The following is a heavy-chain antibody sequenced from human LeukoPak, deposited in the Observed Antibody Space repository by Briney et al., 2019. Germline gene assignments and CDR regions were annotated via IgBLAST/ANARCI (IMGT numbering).Heavy chain of an antibody. D-gene: IGHD3-10*01. J-gene: IGHJ4*02. CDR3: ARQRVRGVIIGYLDY. Sequence: SETLSLTCAVYGGSFSGYYWSWIRQPPGKGLEWIGEINHSGSTNYNPSLKSRVTISVDTSKNQFSLKLSSVTAADTAVYYCARQRVRGVIIGYLDYWGQGTLVTVSS. V-gene: IGHV4-34*01. CDR1: GGSFSGYY. CDR2: INHSGST.